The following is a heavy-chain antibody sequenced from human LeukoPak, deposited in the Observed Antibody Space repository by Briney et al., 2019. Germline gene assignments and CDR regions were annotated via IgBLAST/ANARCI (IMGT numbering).Heavy chain of an antibody. V-gene: IGHV3-48*04. CDR2: ISSSSSTI. CDR3: ARGRGTTVTFTYYYYMDV. CDR1: GFTFSSYS. D-gene: IGHD4-11*01. Sequence: GGSLRLSCAASGFTFSSYSMNWVRQAPGKGLEWVSYISSSSSTIYYADSVKGRFTISRDNAKNSLYLQMNSLRAEDTAVYYCARGRGTTVTFTYYYYMDVWGKGTTVTVSS. J-gene: IGHJ6*03.